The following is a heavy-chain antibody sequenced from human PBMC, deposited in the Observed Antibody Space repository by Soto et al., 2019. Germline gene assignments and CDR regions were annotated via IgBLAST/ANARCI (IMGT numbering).Heavy chain of an antibody. CDR3: ARGGGWVGEASFDS. CDR1: GYTFTSYT. V-gene: IGHV1-3*01. J-gene: IGHJ4*02. Sequence: QVQLEQSGAEVKKPGASVKVSCKTSGYTFTSYTLHWVRQAPGQGLEWMGWINAGNGREKYSQRFQDRVSLSTDKPATPAYMELRSPRSKNTAIYYCARGGGWVGEASFDSWGQGTLVTVSS. D-gene: IGHD3-10*01. CDR2: INAGNGRE.